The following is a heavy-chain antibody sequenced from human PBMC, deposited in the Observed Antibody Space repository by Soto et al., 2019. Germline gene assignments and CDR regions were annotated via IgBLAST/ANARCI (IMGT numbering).Heavy chain of an antibody. CDR2: IKSRVYGGTL. CDR1: GFSFGHYA. D-gene: IGHD3-9*01. CDR3: TYAYYEILTGYY. J-gene: IGHJ4*02. V-gene: IGHV3-49*03. Sequence: EVQLVESGGGLVEPGRSLRLSCLASGFSFGHYAMTWFRQAPGKGLEWLGFIKSRVYGGTLEYAASVKGSFTSSRDDSKSIAYLQISRLETEDSAVYYCTYAYYEILTGYYWCQGALGTVSS.